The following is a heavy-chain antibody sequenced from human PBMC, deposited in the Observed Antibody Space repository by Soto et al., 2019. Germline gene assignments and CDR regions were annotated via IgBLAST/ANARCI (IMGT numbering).Heavy chain of an antibody. Sequence: GGSLRLSCAASGFTFSDYYMSWIRQAPGKGLEWVSYISSSGSTIYYADSVKGRFTISRDNAKNSLYLQMNRLRAEDTAVYYWARRVTTLLDVYYYYMDVWGKGTTVTVSS. J-gene: IGHJ6*03. CDR1: GFTFSDYY. V-gene: IGHV3-11*01. D-gene: IGHD4-17*01. CDR3: ARRVTTLLDVYYYYMDV. CDR2: ISSSGSTI.